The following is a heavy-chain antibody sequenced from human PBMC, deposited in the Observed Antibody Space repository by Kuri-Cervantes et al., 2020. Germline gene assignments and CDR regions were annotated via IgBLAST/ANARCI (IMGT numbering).Heavy chain of an antibody. CDR3: AKGSAAVRPYYFDY. J-gene: IGHJ4*02. D-gene: IGHD3-10*01. V-gene: IGHV3-23*01. CDR1: GFTFSSYA. CDR2: MGTDGRTT. Sequence: GGSLRLSCAASGFTFSSYAISWVRQAPGKGLEWVSAMGTDGRTTYYADSVKGRFTVSRDNSKNAVSLQMNGLRAEDTAVYYCAKGSAAVRPYYFDYWGQGTLVTVSS.